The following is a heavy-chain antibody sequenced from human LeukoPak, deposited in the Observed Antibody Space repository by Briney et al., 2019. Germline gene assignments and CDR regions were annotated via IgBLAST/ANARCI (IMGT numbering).Heavy chain of an antibody. V-gene: IGHV3-30*04. J-gene: IGHJ4*02. CDR2: ISYDGSNK. D-gene: IGHD3-10*01. CDR1: GFTFSSFA. CDR3: ARDGIRFGEPTLDY. Sequence: PGRSLRLSCVVSGFTFSSFAMHWVRQAPGKGLEWVAVISYDGSNKYYADSVKGRFTISRDNSKNTLYLQMNSLRAEDTAVYYCARDGIRFGEPTLDYWGQGTLVTVSS.